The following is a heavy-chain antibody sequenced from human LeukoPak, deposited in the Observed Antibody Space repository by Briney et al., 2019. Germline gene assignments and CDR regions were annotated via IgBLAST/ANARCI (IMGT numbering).Heavy chain of an antibody. CDR2: IIPIFGTA. CDR3: ARGPPVYSSISNYMDV. J-gene: IGHJ6*03. V-gene: IGHV1-69*01. D-gene: IGHD6-13*01. CDR1: GGTFSGYA. Sequence: SVKVSCKASGGTFSGYAISWVRQAPGQGLEWMGGIIPIFGTANYAQKFQGRVTITADESTSTAYMELSSLRSEDTAVYYCARGPPVYSSISNYMDVWGKGTTVTISS.